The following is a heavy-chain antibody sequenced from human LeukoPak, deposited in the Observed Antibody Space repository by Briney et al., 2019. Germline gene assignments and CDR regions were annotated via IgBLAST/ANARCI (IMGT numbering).Heavy chain of an antibody. CDR3: ARYIAAAGTAFDY. CDR2: IYPGDSDT. V-gene: IGHV5-51*01. J-gene: IGHJ4*02. Sequence: GESLQISCKGSGYSFTSYWIGWVRQMPGKGLEWMGIIYPGDSDTRYSPSFQGQVTISADKSISTAYLQWSSLKASDTAMYYCARYIAAAGTAFDYWGQGTLVTVSS. CDR1: GYSFTSYW. D-gene: IGHD6-13*01.